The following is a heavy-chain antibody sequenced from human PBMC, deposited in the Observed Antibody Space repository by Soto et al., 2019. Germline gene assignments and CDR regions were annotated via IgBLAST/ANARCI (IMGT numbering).Heavy chain of an antibody. CDR2: IWYDGSNK. V-gene: IGHV3-33*01. CDR1: GFTFSSYG. Sequence: GGSLRLSCAASGFTFSSYGVQWVRQAPGKGLEWVAVIWYDGSNKYYADSVKGRFTISRDNSKNTLYLQMNSLRAEDTAVYYCARDGDYYFDYWGQGTLVTVSS. CDR3: ARDGDYYFDY. D-gene: IGHD7-27*01. J-gene: IGHJ4*02.